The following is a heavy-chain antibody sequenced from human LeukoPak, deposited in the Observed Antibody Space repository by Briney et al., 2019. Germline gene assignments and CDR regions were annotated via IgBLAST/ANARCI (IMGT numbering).Heavy chain of an antibody. CDR2: ISSEGKTT. Sequence: PGGSLRLSCSASGFIFSPYAMHWVRQAPGKGLEYVSSISSEGKTTYYADSVKGRFTISRDNSKNTLYLQMSSLRPEDTAVYYCARDSSSGWYLDYWGQGTLVTVSS. CDR1: GFIFSPYA. CDR3: ARDSSSGWYLDY. V-gene: IGHV3-64*04. D-gene: IGHD6-19*01. J-gene: IGHJ4*02.